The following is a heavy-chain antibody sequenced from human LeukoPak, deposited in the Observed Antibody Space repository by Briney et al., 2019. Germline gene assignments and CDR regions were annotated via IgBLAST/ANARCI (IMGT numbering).Heavy chain of an antibody. J-gene: IGHJ4*02. CDR3: ARDGQLVQSYYFDY. V-gene: IGHV3-21*01. CDR2: ISSSSSYI. D-gene: IGHD6-13*01. CDR1: GFTFSSYS. Sequence: PGGSLRLSCAASGFTFSSYSLNWVRQAPGKGLEWVSSISSSSSYIYYADSVKGRFTISRDNAKNSLYLQMNSLRAEDTAAYYCARDGQLVQSYYFDYWGQGTLVTVSS.